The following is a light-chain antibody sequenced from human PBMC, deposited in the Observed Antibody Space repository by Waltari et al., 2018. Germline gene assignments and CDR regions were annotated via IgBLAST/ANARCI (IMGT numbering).Light chain of an antibody. CDR1: PSFSNY. J-gene: IGKJ4*01. CDR2: DTS. Sequence: SCRASPSFSNYVAWYQQKPGKAPRLLIYDTSNRATGIPARFSGSGFGTDFTLTISSLEPEDFAVYYCQQRRDWPLTFGGGTKVEIK. V-gene: IGKV3-11*01. CDR3: QQRRDWPLT.